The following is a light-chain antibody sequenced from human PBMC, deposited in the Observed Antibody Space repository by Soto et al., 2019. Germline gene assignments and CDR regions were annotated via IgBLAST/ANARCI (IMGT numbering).Light chain of an antibody. CDR1: QSVSNN. CDR3: QQYDNWPRT. CDR2: GVS. V-gene: IGKV3D-15*01. Sequence: ETVMTQSPATLSVSPGERATLSCRASQSVSNNVAWYQQKPGQAPRLLIHGVSTRDTGIPDRFSGSGSVTEFTLTISSLQSEDFAVYYCQQYDNWPRTFGQGTKVEI. J-gene: IGKJ1*01.